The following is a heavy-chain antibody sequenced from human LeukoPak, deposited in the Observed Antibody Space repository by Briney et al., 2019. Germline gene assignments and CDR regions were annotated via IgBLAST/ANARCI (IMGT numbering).Heavy chain of an antibody. Sequence: GGSLRLSCAASGFTVSSYSMNWVRQAPGKGLEWVSYISSSSSTIYYADSVKGRFTISRDNAKNSLYLQMNSLRDEDTAVYYCARGRVSAYSGSYGYWGQGTLVTVSS. D-gene: IGHD1-26*01. CDR3: ARGRVSAYSGSYGY. CDR1: GFTVSSYS. V-gene: IGHV3-48*02. J-gene: IGHJ4*02. CDR2: ISSSSSTI.